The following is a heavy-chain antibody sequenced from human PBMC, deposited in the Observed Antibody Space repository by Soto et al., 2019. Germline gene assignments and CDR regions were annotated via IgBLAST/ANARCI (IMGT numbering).Heavy chain of an antibody. Sequence: GGSLRLSCAASGFTFNNYAMNWVRQAPGKGLEWVSTISGSGGSTYYADSVKGRFTISRDNSKNTLYLQMNSLRAEDTAVYYCAARYSSSLAWYFDLWGQGTLVTVSS. D-gene: IGHD6-13*01. J-gene: IGHJ2*01. V-gene: IGHV3-23*01. CDR3: AARYSSSLAWYFDL. CDR1: GFTFNNYA. CDR2: ISGSGGST.